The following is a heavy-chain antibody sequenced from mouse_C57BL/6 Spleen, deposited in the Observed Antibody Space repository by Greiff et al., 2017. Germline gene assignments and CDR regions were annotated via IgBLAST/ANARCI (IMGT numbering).Heavy chain of an antibody. CDR3: ARSANWEGFDY. CDR1: GYTFTSYW. D-gene: IGHD4-1*01. V-gene: IGHV1-69*01. Sequence: VQLQQPGAELVMPGASVKLSCKASGYTFTSYWMHWVKQRPGQGLEWIGEIDPSDSYTNYNQKFKGKSTLTVDKSSSTAYMQLSSLTSEDSAVYYGARSANWEGFDYWGQGTTLTVSS. J-gene: IGHJ2*01. CDR2: IDPSDSYT.